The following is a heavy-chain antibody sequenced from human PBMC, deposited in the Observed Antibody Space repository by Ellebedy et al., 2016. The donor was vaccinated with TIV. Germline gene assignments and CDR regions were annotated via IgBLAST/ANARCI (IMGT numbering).Heavy chain of an antibody. CDR2: IGPPGGST. Sequence: GESLKISCAASGFTFNRYTMSWVRQAPGKGLEWLASIGPPGGSTFHADSVAGRFIVSRDAATNTLHLQLNNLGPGDTASYHCARTIASPHPYYFDFWGRGTLVTVSS. CDR1: GFTFNRYT. J-gene: IGHJ4*02. D-gene: IGHD3-9*01. CDR3: ARTIASPHPYYFDF. V-gene: IGHV3-23*01.